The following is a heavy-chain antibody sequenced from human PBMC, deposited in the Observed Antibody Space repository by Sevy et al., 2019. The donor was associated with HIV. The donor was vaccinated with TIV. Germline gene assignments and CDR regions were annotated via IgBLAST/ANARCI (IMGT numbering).Heavy chain of an antibody. V-gene: IGHV3-30*02. CDR3: AKDFLDYAPFDY. CDR2: IRYDGSNK. CDR1: GFTFSSYG. Sequence: GGSLRLSCAASGFTFSSYGMHWVRQAPGKGLEWVAFIRYDGSNKYYADSVKGRFTISRDNSKNTLYLQMNSLRAEDTAVYYCAKDFLDYAPFDYWDQGTLVTVSS. J-gene: IGHJ4*02. D-gene: IGHD4-17*01.